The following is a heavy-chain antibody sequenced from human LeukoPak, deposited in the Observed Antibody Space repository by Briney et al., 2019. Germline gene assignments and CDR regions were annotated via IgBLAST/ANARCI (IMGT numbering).Heavy chain of an antibody. CDR2: IYNSGST. J-gene: IGHJ4*02. Sequence: SETLSLTCTVSGGSISTYYWSWIRQPPGKGLEWIGYIYNSGSTNYNPSLKSRVTISVDTSKNQFSLKLSSVTAADTAVYYCARHVPHGSSSDPLFDYWGQGTLVTVSS. V-gene: IGHV4-59*08. CDR1: GGSISTYY. D-gene: IGHD6-13*01. CDR3: ARHVPHGSSSDPLFDY.